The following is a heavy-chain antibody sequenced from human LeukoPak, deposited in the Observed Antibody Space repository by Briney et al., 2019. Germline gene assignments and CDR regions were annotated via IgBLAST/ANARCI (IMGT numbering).Heavy chain of an antibody. D-gene: IGHD3-3*01. Sequence: SETLSLTCTVSGGSISSYHWGWIRQPPGKGLEWIGEINHSGSTNYNPSLKSRVTISVDTSKNQFSLKLSSVTAADTAVYYCARERFLEWTDAFDIWGQGTMVTVSS. CDR3: ARERFLEWTDAFDI. J-gene: IGHJ3*02. CDR1: GGSISSYH. V-gene: IGHV4-34*01. CDR2: INHSGST.